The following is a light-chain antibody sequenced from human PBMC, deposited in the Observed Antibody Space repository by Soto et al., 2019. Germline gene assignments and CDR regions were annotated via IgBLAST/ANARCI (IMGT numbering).Light chain of an antibody. V-gene: IGKV1-6*01. J-gene: IGKJ1*01. CDR3: LQEYSYPRT. CDR1: QAIRTD. CDR2: AAS. Sequence: AIQVTQSPSSLSASVGDRVTITCRASQAIRTDLGWYQQKPGKAPKLLIFAASNLYSGVPSRFTGSGSGTDFTLTINNLQAEDFATYYCLQEYSYPRTFGQGIKVDIX.